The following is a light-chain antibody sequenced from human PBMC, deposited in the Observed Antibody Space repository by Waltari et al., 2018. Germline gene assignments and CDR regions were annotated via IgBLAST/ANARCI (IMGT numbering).Light chain of an antibody. CDR3: MQATHWPLT. J-gene: IGKJ1*01. CDR2: KVS. CDR1: QSLGHSEGKTY. V-gene: IGKV2-30*02. Sequence: DVVMTQSPLSLPVTLGQPASISCRSSQSLGHSEGKTYLTWFQQRPGQSQRRLLYKVSSRDTGVPDRFSGSGSGTDFTRKLSRVEAEDVGFYYCMQATHWPLTFGQGTKVEI.